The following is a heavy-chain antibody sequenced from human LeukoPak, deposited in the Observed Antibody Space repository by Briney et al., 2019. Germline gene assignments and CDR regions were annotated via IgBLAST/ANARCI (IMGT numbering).Heavy chain of an antibody. CDR2: ISTYNGNT. D-gene: IGHD6-19*01. CDR1: NYTFTNYG. V-gene: IGHV1-18*01. Sequence: ASVKVSCKASNYTFTNYGLTWVRQAPGQGLEWMGWISTYNGNTDYAQKFQGRVTKTTDTSTSTAYMELRSLRSDDTAVYYCARWLGAGHFDYWGQGTLITVSS. CDR3: ARWLGAGHFDY. J-gene: IGHJ4*02.